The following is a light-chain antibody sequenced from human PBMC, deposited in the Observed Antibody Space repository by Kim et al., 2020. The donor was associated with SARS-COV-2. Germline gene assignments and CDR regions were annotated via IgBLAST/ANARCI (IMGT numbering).Light chain of an antibody. J-gene: IGKJ1*01. CDR1: QSVSSSY. CDR3: QQYGNSPRT. CDR2: AAS. Sequence: CPGESATVSCRASQSVSSSYLAWYQQRPGQAPRLLIFAASHRAADVPDRFSGSASGTDFTLTISRLEPEDFAMYYCQQYGNSPRTFGQGTKVDIK. V-gene: IGKV3-20*01.